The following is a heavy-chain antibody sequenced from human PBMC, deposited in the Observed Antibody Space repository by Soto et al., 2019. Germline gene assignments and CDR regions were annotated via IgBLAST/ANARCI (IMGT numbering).Heavy chain of an antibody. CDR2: IYWDDDK. CDR1: GFSLTTSGVG. D-gene: IGHD3-3*01. CDR3: AHRVLRTVFGLVTTTAIYFDF. Sequence: QITLNESGPTVVRPTETLTLTCRFSGFSLTTSGVGVGWIRQSPGKAPEWLALIYWDDDKRYSASLMSRLTITKHTSKNQVVLTVSDLDPTDTATYYCAHRVLRTVFGLVTTTAIYFDFWGQGTPVAVSS. V-gene: IGHV2-5*02. J-gene: IGHJ4*02.